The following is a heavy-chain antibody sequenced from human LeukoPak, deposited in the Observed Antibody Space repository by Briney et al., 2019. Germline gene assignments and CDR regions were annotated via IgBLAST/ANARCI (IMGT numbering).Heavy chain of an antibody. Sequence: GGSLRLSCAASGFTFSSYGMHWVRQAPGKGLEWVAVISHDGSNKYYADSVKGRFTISRDNSKNTLYLQMNSLRAEDTAVYYCAREDGAGSYGPGFDYWGQGTLVTVSS. CDR3: AREDGAGSYGPGFDY. CDR2: ISHDGSNK. V-gene: IGHV3-30*03. D-gene: IGHD1-26*01. CDR1: GFTFSSYG. J-gene: IGHJ4*02.